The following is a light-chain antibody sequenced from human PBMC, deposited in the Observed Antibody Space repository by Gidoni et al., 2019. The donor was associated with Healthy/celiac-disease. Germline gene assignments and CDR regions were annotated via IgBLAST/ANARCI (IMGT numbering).Light chain of an antibody. J-gene: IGKJ1*01. CDR3: QQYNGHPWA. CDR2: QAS. V-gene: IGKV1-5*03. CDR1: QSIGFW. Sequence: DIQLTQSPSTLSASAGDRVTITCRASQSIGFWLAWYRQKPGEAPSLLISQASILQSGVPSRFSGSGSRTEFTLTINNLQPDDFATYFCQQYNGHPWAFGQGTKVEI.